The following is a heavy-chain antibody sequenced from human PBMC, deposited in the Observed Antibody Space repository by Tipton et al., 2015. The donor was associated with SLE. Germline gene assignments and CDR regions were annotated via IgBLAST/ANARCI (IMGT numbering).Heavy chain of an antibody. V-gene: IGHV4-31*11. J-gene: IGHJ6*03. CDR3: ARSHSSGRDYYYYMDV. CDR1: GGSFSSRTFY. D-gene: IGHD6-19*01. Sequence: LRLSCAVSGGSFSSRTFYWTWFRQHPGRGLEWIGYMYYIGTSYYNPSLKSRATISGDTSKNQFSLNLSSVTAADTAVYYCARSHSSGRDYYYYMDVWGNGTTVTVSS. CDR2: MYYIGTS.